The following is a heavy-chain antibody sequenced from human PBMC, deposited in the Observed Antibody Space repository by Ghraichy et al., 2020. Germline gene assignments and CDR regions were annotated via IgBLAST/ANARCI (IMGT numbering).Heavy chain of an antibody. CDR3: AVYSPTYAMDV. CDR1: GFTFSTYA. D-gene: IGHD4-11*01. CDR2: IGATGTTT. V-gene: IGHV3-23*01. J-gene: IGHJ6*02. Sequence: GGSLRLSCAASGFTFSTYAMSWVRQAPGKGLEWVSTIGATGTTTYYADSVESRFTISRDNSKNTLYLQLNSLRVEDTAVYYCAVYSPTYAMDVWGQGTTVTVSS.